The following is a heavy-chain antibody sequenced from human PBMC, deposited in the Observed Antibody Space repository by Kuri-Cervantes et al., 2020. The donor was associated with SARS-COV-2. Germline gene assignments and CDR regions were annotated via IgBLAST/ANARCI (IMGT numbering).Heavy chain of an antibody. J-gene: IGHJ5*02. V-gene: IGHV3-23*01. CDR2: ISGSGGST. Sequence: GGSLRLSCAASGFTFSSYAMSWGRQAPGKGLEWVSAISGSGGSTYYADAVKGRFTISRDNSKNTLYLQMNSLRAEDTAVYYCAKDLGRPNWFDPWGQGTLVTVSS. CDR3: AKDLGRPNWFDP. CDR1: GFTFSSYA.